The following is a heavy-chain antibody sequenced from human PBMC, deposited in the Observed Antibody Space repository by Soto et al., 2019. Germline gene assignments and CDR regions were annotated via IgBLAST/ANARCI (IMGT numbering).Heavy chain of an antibody. V-gene: IGHV1-3*01. J-gene: IGHJ2*01. CDR3: ARDSSTGTDWYFDL. Sequence: QVPLVQSGAEVKKPGASVKVSCKASGYTFTSYAMHWVRQAPGQRLEWMGWINAGNGNTKYSQKFQGRVTITRDTSASTAYMELSSLRSEDTAVYYCARDSSTGTDWYFDLWGRGTLVTVSS. CDR2: INAGNGNT. CDR1: GYTFTSYA. D-gene: IGHD1-1*01.